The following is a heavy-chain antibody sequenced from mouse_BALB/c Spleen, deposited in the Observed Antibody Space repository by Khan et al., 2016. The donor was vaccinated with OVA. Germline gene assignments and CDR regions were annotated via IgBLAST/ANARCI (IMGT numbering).Heavy chain of an antibody. CDR3: ARSLITTWYFDV. J-gene: IGHJ1*01. CDR2: VSSGSATI. D-gene: IGHD2-4*01. CDR1: GFTFSSFG. V-gene: IGHV5-17*02. Sequence: EVELVESGGGLVQPGGSRSLSCAAAGFTFSSFGMHWVRQAPEKGLVWVAYVSSGSATISYAAIVKGRFTISRDNPKNTLFLQMTSLRSEDTAMXYCARSLITTWYFDVWGAGTTVTVSS.